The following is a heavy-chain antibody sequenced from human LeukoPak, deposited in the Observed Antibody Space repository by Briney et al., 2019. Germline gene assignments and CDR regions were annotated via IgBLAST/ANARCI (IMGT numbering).Heavy chain of an antibody. J-gene: IGHJ5*02. Sequence: GGSLRLSCAASGFTFSDFYMSWIRQAPGKGLEWVSYISTSSSYPNYADSVKGRVTISSDNAKNSLYLQMNSLRAEDTALYYCARSRGAMVRGVIITPINWFDPWGQGTLVTVSS. CDR2: ISTSSSYP. CDR1: GFTFSDFY. CDR3: ARSRGAMVRGVIITPINWFDP. V-gene: IGHV3-11*06. D-gene: IGHD3-10*01.